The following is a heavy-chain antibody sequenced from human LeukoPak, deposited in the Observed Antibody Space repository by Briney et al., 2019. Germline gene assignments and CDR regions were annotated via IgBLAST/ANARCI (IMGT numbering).Heavy chain of an antibody. V-gene: IGHV1-69*13. J-gene: IGHJ4*02. CDR1: GGTFSSYA. Sequence: GASVKVSCKAPGGTFSSYAISWVRQAPGQGLEWMGGIIPIFGTANYAQKFQGRVTITADESTSTAYMELSSLRSEDTAVYYCARDSPLTGTTYYFDYWGQGTLVTVSS. CDR2: IIPIFGTA. D-gene: IGHD1-20*01. CDR3: ARDSPLTGTTYYFDY.